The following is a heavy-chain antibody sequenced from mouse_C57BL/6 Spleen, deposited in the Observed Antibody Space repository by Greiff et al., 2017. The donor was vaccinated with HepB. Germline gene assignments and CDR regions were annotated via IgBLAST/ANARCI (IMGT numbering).Heavy chain of an antibody. J-gene: IGHJ3*01. CDR3: ARFYYYGSGAGFAY. V-gene: IGHV1-81*01. CDR2: IYPRSGNN. Sequence: VQLQQSGAELARPGASVKLSCKASGYTFTSYGISWVKQRTGQGLEWIGEIYPRSGNNYYNEKFKGKATLTADKSSSTAYMELRSLTSEDSAVYFCARFYYYGSGAGFAYWGQGTLVTVSA. CDR1: GYTFTSYG. D-gene: IGHD1-1*01.